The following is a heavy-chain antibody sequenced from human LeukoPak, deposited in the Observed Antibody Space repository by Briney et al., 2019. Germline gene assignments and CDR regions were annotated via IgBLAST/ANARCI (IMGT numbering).Heavy chain of an antibody. D-gene: IGHD5-18*01. V-gene: IGHV3-30-3*02. CDR2: ISYDGSNK. Sequence: GGSLRLSCAASGFTFSSYAMPWVRQAPGKGLEWVAVISYDGSNKYYADSVKGRFTISRDNSKNTLYLQMNSLRAEDTAVYYCARGSYGNNWFDPWGQGTLVTVSS. CDR3: ARGSYGNNWFDP. J-gene: IGHJ5*02. CDR1: GFTFSSYA.